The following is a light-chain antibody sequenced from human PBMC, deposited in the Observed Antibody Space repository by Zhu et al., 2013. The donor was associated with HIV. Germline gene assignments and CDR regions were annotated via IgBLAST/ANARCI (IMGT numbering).Light chain of an antibody. J-gene: IGKJ3*01. CDR3: QHVNDNAA. V-gene: IGKV3-20*01. Sequence: EIVLTQSPGTLSLSPGERATLSCRASQSVSSDFLSWYQQKPGQAPRLVIFGATGRATGIPDRFSGSGSGTEFTLTISRLEPEDFATYYCQHVNDNAAFGPGTKVDV. CDR2: GAT. CDR1: QSVSSDF.